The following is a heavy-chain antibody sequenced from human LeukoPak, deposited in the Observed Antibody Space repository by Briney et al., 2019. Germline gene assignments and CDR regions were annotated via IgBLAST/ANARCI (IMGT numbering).Heavy chain of an antibody. CDR3: ARDGTEIVGATFGMDV. J-gene: IGHJ6*02. V-gene: IGHV1-18*01. Sequence: GASVKVSCKASGYTFTSYGISWVRQAPGQGLEWMGWISAYNGNTNYAQKLQGRVTMTTDTSTSTAYMELRSLRSDDTAVYYCARDGTEIVGATFGMDVWGQGTTVTVSS. CDR1: GYTFTSYG. CDR2: ISAYNGNT. D-gene: IGHD1-26*01.